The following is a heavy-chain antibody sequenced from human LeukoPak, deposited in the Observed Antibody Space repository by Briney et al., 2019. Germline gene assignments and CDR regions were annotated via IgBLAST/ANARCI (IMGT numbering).Heavy chain of an antibody. J-gene: IGHJ1*01. CDR1: GYTSTSLD. Sequence: ASVKVSCKASGYTSTSLDINWVRQASGQGLEWMGWINPNSGNRGYAQQFQGRVTITRDTSISTVYMELSSLRSEDTAVYFCAREDGIAAADFFQHWGQGTLVTVSS. CDR3: AREDGIAAADFFQH. V-gene: IGHV1-8*01. D-gene: IGHD6-13*01. CDR2: INPNSGNR.